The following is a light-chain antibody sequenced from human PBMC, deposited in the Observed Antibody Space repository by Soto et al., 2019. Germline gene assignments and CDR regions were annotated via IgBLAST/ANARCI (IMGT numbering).Light chain of an antibody. CDR2: EVS. CDR3: FSFTTSNTLV. J-gene: IGLJ1*01. V-gene: IGLV2-14*01. CDR1: SSDVGAYNY. Sequence: QSALTQPASVSGSPGQSITISCTGTSSDVGAYNYVSWFQQHPDKAPKLMIYEVSNRPSGVSNRFSGSKSGNAASLTISGLQAEDEAYYFCFSFTTSNTLVFGTGTKLTVL.